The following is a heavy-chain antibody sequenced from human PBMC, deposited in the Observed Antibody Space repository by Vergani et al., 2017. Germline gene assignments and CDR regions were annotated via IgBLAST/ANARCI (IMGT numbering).Heavy chain of an antibody. V-gene: IGHV2-5*02. Sequence: QITLKESGPTLVKPTQTLTLTCTFSGFSLSTSGVGVGWIRQPPGKALEWLALIYWDDEKRYSPSLRSRLTITKDTSKNQVVLTMTNMDPVDTATYYCAHIKGPKGAFDIWGQGTMVTVSS. CDR3: AHIKGPKGAFDI. J-gene: IGHJ3*02. CDR1: GFSLSTSGVG. CDR2: IYWDDEK.